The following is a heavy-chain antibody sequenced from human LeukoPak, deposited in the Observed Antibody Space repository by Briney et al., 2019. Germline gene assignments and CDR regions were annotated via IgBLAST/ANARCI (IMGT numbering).Heavy chain of an antibody. Sequence: PGGSLRLSCAASGFTFSNYAMTWVRQAPGKGLEWVSTISASGGTTSYADSVKGRFTISRDTSKNTLYLQMNSLRAEDTALYYCAKSLSHPYDSSGHHYHDGFDYWGQGTLVTVSS. CDR2: ISASGGTT. D-gene: IGHD3-22*01. J-gene: IGHJ4*02. CDR1: GFTFSNYA. CDR3: AKSLSHPYDSSGHHYHDGFDY. V-gene: IGHV3-23*01.